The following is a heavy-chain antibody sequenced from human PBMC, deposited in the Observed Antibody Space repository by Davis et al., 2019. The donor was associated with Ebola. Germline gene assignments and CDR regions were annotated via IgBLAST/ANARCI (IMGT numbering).Heavy chain of an antibody. CDR1: GFTFSSYA. CDR3: AKESVRDTMIWGFDS. CDR2: ISYDGSSK. V-gene: IGHV3-30*18. J-gene: IGHJ4*02. Sequence: GESLKISCAASGFTFSSYAMSWVRQAPGKGLEWVAVISYDGSSKYYADPVKGRFTISRDNSKNTLYLQMNSLRADDTALYSCAKESVRDTMIWGFDSWGQGTLVTVSS. D-gene: IGHD3-10*01.